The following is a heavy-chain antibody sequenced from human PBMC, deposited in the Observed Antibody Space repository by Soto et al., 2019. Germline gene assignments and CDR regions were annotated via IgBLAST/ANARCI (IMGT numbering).Heavy chain of an antibody. CDR3: ARETLNSSGWYFDY. CDR1: GFTFSSYA. D-gene: IGHD6-19*01. Sequence: GSLRLSCAASGFTFSSYAMHWVRQAPGKGLEWVAVISYDGSNKYYADSVKGRFTISRDNSKNTLYLQMNSLRAEDTAVYYCARETLNSSGWYFDYWGQGTLVTVSS. V-gene: IGHV3-30-3*01. CDR2: ISYDGSNK. J-gene: IGHJ4*02.